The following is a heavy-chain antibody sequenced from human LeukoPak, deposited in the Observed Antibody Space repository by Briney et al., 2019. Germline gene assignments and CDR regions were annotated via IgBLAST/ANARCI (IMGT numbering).Heavy chain of an antibody. CDR1: GYTFTSYD. D-gene: IGHD3-3*01. J-gene: IGHJ4*02. V-gene: IGHV1-8*03. CDR2: MNPNSGNT. CDR3: ARGFYYDFWSGYYLDKDFDY. Sequence: ASVKVSCKASGYTFTSYDINWVRQATGQGLEWMGWMNPNSGNTGYAQKFQGRVTITRNTSISTAYMELSSLRSEDTAVYYCARGFYYDFWSGYYLDKDFDYWGQGTLVTVSS.